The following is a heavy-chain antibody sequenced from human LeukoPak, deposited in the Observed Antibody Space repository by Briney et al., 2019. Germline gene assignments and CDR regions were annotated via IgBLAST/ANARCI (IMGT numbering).Heavy chain of an antibody. Sequence: PGGSLRLSCAASGFTFSSYWMSWVRQAPGKGPEWVANIKQDGSEKYYVDSVKGRFTISRDNAKNSLYLQMNSLRAEDTALYYCAKGGTLAAASHFQHWGQGTLVTVSS. CDR2: IKQDGSEK. V-gene: IGHV3-7*03. D-gene: IGHD6-13*01. CDR3: AKGGTLAAASHFQH. CDR1: GFTFSSYW. J-gene: IGHJ1*01.